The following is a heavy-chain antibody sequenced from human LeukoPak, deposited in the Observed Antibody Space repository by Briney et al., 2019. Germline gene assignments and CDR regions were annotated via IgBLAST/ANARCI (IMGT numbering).Heavy chain of an antibody. V-gene: IGHV3-20*04. CDR3: AREPPRGWSYFAY. D-gene: IGHD6-19*01. J-gene: IGHJ4*02. Sequence: GGSLRLSCAASGFKFDDYGMSWVRQAPGKGLEWVSGINWNGGPKNYADSVKGRFTISRDDARNSLYLQMNSLRAEDTALYYCAREPPRGWSYFAYWGQGTPVPVSS. CDR1: GFKFDDYG. CDR2: INWNGGPK.